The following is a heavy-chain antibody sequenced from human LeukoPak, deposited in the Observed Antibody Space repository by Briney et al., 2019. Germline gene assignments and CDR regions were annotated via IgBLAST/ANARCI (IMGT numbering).Heavy chain of an antibody. J-gene: IGHJ6*02. CDR1: GGSFSGYY. D-gene: IGHD3-10*01. V-gene: IGHV4-34*01. CDR3: ARSYGSGSGYYYYGMDV. CDR2: INHSGST. Sequence: SETLSLTCAVYGGSFSGYYWSWIRQPPGEGLEWIGEINHSGSTNYNPSLKSRVTISVDTSKNQFSLKLSSVTAADTAVYYCARSYGSGSGYYYYGMDVWGQGTTVTVSS.